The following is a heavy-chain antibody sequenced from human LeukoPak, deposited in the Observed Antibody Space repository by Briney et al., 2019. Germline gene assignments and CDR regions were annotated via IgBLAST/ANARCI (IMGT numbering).Heavy chain of an antibody. CDR3: ASQWEDAFDI. Sequence: SETLSLTCTVSGGSISSYYWSWIRQPPGKELEWIGYIYYSGSTNYNPSLKSRVTISVDTSKNQFSLKLSSVTAADTAVYYCASQWEDAFDIWGQGTMVTVSS. V-gene: IGHV4-59*01. CDR2: IYYSGST. CDR1: GGSISSYY. J-gene: IGHJ3*02. D-gene: IGHD1-26*01.